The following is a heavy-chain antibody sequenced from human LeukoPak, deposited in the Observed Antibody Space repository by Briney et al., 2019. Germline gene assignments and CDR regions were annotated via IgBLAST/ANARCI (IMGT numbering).Heavy chain of an antibody. V-gene: IGHV1-46*01. CDR1: GYTFTTYN. Sequence: ASVKVSCKASGYTFTTYNIRWVRQAPGQGLECMGIINPSGGSTSYAQKFQGRVTMTRDTSTSTVYMELSSLRSEDTAVYYCAREAPGGDYVGGFQHWGQGTLVTVSS. D-gene: IGHD4-17*01. CDR3: AREAPGGDYVGGFQH. CDR2: INPSGGST. J-gene: IGHJ1*01.